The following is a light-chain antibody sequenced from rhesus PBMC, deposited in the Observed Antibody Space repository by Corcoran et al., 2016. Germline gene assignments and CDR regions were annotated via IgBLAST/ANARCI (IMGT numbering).Light chain of an antibody. J-gene: IGKJ3*01. CDR2: SAS. CDR3: QQDSSPPFT. V-gene: IGKV1-94*01. CDR1: QDVYKD. Sequence: DIQMSQSPSSLSASVGDRVTVSCRASQDVYKDLNWFQQKPGKAPTLLIFSASGLGSGVSSRFSGGGSGTDFTLTISSLQPEDVATYYCQQDSSPPFTFGPGTKLDIK.